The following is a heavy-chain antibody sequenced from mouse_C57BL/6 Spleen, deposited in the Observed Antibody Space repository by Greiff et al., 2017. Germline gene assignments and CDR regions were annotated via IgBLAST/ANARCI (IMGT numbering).Heavy chain of an antibody. CDR1: GYTFTSYW. Sequence: QVQLQQPGAELVKPGASVKLSCKASGYTFTSYWMHWVKQRPGQGLEWIGMIHPNSGSTNYNEKFKSKATLTVDKSSSTAYMQLSSLTSEDSAVYYCARLPFITTVVATDYFDYWGQGTTLTVSS. CDR2: IHPNSGST. D-gene: IGHD1-1*01. CDR3: ARLPFITTVVATDYFDY. V-gene: IGHV1-64*01. J-gene: IGHJ2*01.